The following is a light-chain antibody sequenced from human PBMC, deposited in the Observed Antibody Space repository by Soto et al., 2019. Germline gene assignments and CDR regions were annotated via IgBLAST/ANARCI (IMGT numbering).Light chain of an antibody. J-gene: IGKJ4*01. CDR3: QQSHSTPRA. Sequence: GDRVTITCGASQSISRFLXXYXXKXGXXXKXXXYAASSLQSGVPSRFSGSGSGTDFTLTISSLHPEDFATYYCQQSHSTPRAFGGGTKVDI. CDR1: QSISRF. CDR2: AAS. V-gene: IGKV1-39*01.